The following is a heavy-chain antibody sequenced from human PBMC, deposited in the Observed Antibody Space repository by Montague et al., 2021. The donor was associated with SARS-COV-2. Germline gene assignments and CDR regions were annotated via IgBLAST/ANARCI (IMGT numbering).Heavy chain of an antibody. CDR1: GITFSNYA. D-gene: IGHD2-15*01. V-gene: IGHV3-23*01. CDR2: ISGSGGST. Sequence: SLRLSCAASGITFSNYAMSWVRQAPGKGLEWVSAISGSGGSTYYXDSXKGRFTISRDNSKNTLYLQMNSLRAGDTAVYYCAKDKGVAYYFDHWGQGTLVTVSS. J-gene: IGHJ4*02. CDR3: AKDKGVAYYFDH.